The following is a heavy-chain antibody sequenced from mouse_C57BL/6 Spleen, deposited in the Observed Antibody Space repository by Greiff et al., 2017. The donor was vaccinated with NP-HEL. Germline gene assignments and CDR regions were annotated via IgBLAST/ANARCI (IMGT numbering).Heavy chain of an antibody. V-gene: IGHV3-6*01. CDR2: ISYDGSN. CDR3: ARDWDDY. CDR1: GYSITSGYY. D-gene: IGHD4-1*01. Sequence: EVKLQESGPGLVKPSQSLSLTCSVTGYSITSGYYWNWIRQFPGNKLEWMGYISYDGSNNYNPSLKNRSSITRDTSKNQFFLKLNSVTTEDTATYYCARDWDDYWGQGTTLTVSS. J-gene: IGHJ2*01.